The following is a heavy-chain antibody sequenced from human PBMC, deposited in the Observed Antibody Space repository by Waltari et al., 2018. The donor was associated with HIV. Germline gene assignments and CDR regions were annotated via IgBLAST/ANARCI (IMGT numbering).Heavy chain of an antibody. CDR2: IYFTGGT. D-gene: IGHD6-13*01. CDR3: ARRHSSWSWFDP. Sequence: QLQLQESGPGLVKPSATLSLTCTFSGNSVASRGFYWGWLRQPPGKGLEWIGAIYFTGGTFYNPSLKSRVTISVDTSMNQFSLKLTSVTTADRAVYYCARRHSSWSWFDPWGQGTLVTVSS. CDR1: GNSVASRGFY. V-gene: IGHV4-39*01. J-gene: IGHJ5*02.